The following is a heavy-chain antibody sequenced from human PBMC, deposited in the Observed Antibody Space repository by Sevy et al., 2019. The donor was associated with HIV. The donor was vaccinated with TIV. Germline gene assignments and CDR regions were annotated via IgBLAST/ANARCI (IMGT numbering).Heavy chain of an antibody. CDR3: ARDPTAAAGAFYFDY. J-gene: IGHJ4*02. CDR2: ISYDGSNK. D-gene: IGHD6-13*01. CDR1: GFTFSSYA. V-gene: IGHV3-30-3*01. Sequence: GGSLRLSCAASGFTFSSYAMHWVRQAPGKGLEWVAVISYDGSNKYYADSVKGRFTISRDNSKNTLYLQMNSLRAEDTAVYYCARDPTAAAGAFYFDYWGQGTLVTVSS.